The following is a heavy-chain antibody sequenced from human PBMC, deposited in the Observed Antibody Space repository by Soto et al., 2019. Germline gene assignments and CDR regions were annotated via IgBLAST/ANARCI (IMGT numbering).Heavy chain of an antibody. CDR3: ARDGDNRGRYYY. J-gene: IGHJ4*02. CDR1: GGTFSSYA. D-gene: IGHD6-19*01. Sequence: SVKVSCKASGGTFSSYAISWVRQAPGQGLEWMGGIIPIFGTANYAQKFQGRVTITADESTSTAYMELSSLRSEDTAVYYCARDGDNRGRYYYWGQGTLVTVSS. V-gene: IGHV1-69*13. CDR2: IIPIFGTA.